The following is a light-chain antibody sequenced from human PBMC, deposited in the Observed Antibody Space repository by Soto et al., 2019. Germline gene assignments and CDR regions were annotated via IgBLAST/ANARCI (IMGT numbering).Light chain of an antibody. CDR3: QQYDSYPWT. CDR2: KAS. J-gene: IGKJ1*01. Sequence: DIQMTQSPSTLSASVGDRVTITCRASQSISGWLAWFQQRPGKAPKLLIYKASNLQGGVPSRFSGSGSGAEYTLTINSLQPDDFATYYCQQYDSYPWTFGQGTRVEIK. V-gene: IGKV1-5*03. CDR1: QSISGW.